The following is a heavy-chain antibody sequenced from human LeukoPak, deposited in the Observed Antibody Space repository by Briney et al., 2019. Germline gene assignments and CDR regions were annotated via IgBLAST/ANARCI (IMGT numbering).Heavy chain of an antibody. CDR1: GGTFSSYA. CDR3: ARDILTGYAFDY. Sequence: VASVKVSCKASGGTFSSYAISWVRQAPGQGLEWMGRIIPIFGTANYAQKFQGRVTITTYESTSTAYMELSSLRSEDTAVYYCARDILTGYAFDYWGQGTLVTVSS. CDR2: IIPIFGTA. V-gene: IGHV1-69*05. J-gene: IGHJ4*02. D-gene: IGHD3-9*01.